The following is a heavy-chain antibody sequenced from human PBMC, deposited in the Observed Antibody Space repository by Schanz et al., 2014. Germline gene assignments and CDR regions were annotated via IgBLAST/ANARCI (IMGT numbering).Heavy chain of an antibody. V-gene: IGHV3-30*02. CDR2: IRFDGSDK. Sequence: QVHLVESGGGLVKPGGSLRLSCAASGFTFSSYGMHWVRQAPGKGLEWVTFIRFDGSDKYYADSVKGRFSVSRDNSKNTLYLQMNSLRADDTAVYYCAKDQLANYRGSGYNWFDPWGQGTLVTVSS. CDR1: GFTFSSYG. D-gene: IGHD3-10*01. CDR3: AKDQLANYRGSGYNWFDP. J-gene: IGHJ5*02.